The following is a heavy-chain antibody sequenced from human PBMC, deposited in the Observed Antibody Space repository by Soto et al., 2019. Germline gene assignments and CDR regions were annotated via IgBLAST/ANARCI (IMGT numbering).Heavy chain of an antibody. Sequence: SVKVSFKASGYTFTNYVISWVRQAPGQGLDWVGWISGYSGNTKYGENFQDTVTMTTDTSTTTSYMELKSLISDDTAVYYCAVARSGSIDIWGQGTMVTVSS. V-gene: IGHV1-18*04. CDR2: ISGYSGNT. J-gene: IGHJ3*02. CDR3: AVARSGSIDI. CDR1: GYTFTNYV. D-gene: IGHD2-2*01.